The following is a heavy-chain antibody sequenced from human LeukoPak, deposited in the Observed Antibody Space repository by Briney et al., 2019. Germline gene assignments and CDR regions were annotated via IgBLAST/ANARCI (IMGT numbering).Heavy chain of an antibody. CDR3: AREDLAVAGVKSLYYFDY. J-gene: IGHJ4*02. D-gene: IGHD6-19*01. Sequence: PGVSLRLSCAASGFTFSSYSMNWVRQAPGKGLEWVSSISSSSSYIYYADSVKGRFTISRDNAKNSLYLQMNSLRAEDTAAYYCAREDLAVAGVKSLYYFDYWGQGTLVTVSS. CDR1: GFTFSSYS. CDR2: ISSSSSYI. V-gene: IGHV3-21*01.